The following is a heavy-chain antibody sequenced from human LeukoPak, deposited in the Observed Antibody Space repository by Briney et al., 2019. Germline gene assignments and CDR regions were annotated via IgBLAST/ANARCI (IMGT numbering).Heavy chain of an antibody. CDR3: ARGGSSTPLDY. Sequence: GGSLRLSCAASGFTLSSNYMSWVPQAPGKGLEWVSIIYRGGSTYHAASVKGPFNISRDNSKISLYLQMNSLRAEDTAVYYCARGGSSTPLDYWGQGTLVTVSS. V-gene: IGHV3-53*01. D-gene: IGHD3-16*01. J-gene: IGHJ4*02. CDR2: IYRGGST. CDR1: GFTLSSNY.